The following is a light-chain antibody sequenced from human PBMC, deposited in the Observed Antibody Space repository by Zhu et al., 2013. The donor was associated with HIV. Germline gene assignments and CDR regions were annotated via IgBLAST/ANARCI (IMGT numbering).Light chain of an antibody. CDR2: HAS. J-gene: IGKJ5*01. CDR1: QNVSTY. V-gene: IGKV3-11*01. CDR3: QQRSSWRLIT. Sequence: EIVLTQSPATLSLSPGERAALSCRASQNVSTYLAWYQQKPGLAPRLLIYHASNRAAGIPARFSGRGSGTDFSLSISSLEPEDFAVYYCQQRSSWRLITFGQGTRLEIK.